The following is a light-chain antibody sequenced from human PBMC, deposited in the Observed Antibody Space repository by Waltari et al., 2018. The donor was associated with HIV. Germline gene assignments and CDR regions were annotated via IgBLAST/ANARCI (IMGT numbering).Light chain of an antibody. J-gene: IGKJ2*01. CDR2: DAS. CDR1: QSVSSR. V-gene: IGKV3-15*01. Sequence: EIVMTQSPVTLSASPGDRATLSCRASQSVSSRVAWYQQKPGQAPRLLIYDASIRPTTNPARFSCSGSWTQFPLTISSLRSEDFAFYYCQQYAKWPYTFGPGTKLDLK. CDR3: QQYAKWPYT.